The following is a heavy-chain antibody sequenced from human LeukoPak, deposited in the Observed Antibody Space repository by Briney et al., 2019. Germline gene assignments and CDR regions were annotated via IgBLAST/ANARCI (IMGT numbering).Heavy chain of an antibody. D-gene: IGHD3-16*01. Sequence: GGSLRLSCAASGFTFSSYGMHWVRQAPGKGLEWVAVISYDGSNKYYADSVKGRFTISRDDAKNSLYLQMNSLRAEDTAVYYCARDLAGDHYFDSWGQGTLVTVSS. V-gene: IGHV3-30*03. CDR1: GFTFSSYG. CDR3: ARDLAGDHYFDS. CDR2: ISYDGSNK. J-gene: IGHJ4*02.